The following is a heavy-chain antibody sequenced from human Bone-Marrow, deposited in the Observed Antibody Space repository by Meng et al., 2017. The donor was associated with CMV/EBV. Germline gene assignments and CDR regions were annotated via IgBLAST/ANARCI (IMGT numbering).Heavy chain of an antibody. J-gene: IGHJ6*02. CDR1: GGSISSGDYY. D-gene: IGHD2-2*01. V-gene: IGHV4-30-4*08. CDR3: ARELGYCSSTSCPSGV. CDR2: IYYSGSG. Sequence: SETLSLTCTVSGGSISSGDYYWSWIRQPPGKGLEWIGYIYYSGSGYYNPSLKSRATISVDTSKNQFSLKLSSVTAADTAVYFCARELGYCSSTSCPSGVWGQGTTVTVSS.